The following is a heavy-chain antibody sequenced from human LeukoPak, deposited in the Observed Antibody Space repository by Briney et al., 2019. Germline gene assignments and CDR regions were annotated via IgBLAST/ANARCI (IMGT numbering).Heavy chain of an antibody. CDR2: IHHSGST. J-gene: IGHJ1*01. V-gene: IGHV4-38-2*02. CDR1: GDSISSGYY. CDR3: ARDSNSGYYPGLYFQH. Sequence: SETLSLTCTVSGDSISSGYYWGWIRQPPGKGLEWIGSIHHSGSTYYNPSLKSRVTMSVDTSKNQFSLKLSSVTAADTAMYYCARDSNSGYYPGLYFQHWGQGTLVTVSS. D-gene: IGHD5-12*01.